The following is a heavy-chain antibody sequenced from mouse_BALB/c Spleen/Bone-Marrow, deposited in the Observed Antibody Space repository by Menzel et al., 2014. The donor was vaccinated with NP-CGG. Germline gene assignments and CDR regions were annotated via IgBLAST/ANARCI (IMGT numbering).Heavy chain of an antibody. V-gene: IGHV1-14*01. CDR1: GYTFTAYV. Sequence: EVKLMESGPELVKPGASVKMPCKASGYTFTAYVMHWVKQKPGQGLEWIGYINPYNDGTKYNEMFKGKATLTSDKSSSTAYMELSSLTSEDSAVYYCAREGGLRRGDYYAMDYWGQGTSVTVSS. CDR2: INPYNDGT. J-gene: IGHJ4*01. D-gene: IGHD2-4*01. CDR3: AREGGLRRGDYYAMDY.